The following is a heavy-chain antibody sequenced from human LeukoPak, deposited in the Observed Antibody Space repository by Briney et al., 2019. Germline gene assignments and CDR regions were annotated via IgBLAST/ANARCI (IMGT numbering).Heavy chain of an antibody. D-gene: IGHD3-22*01. Sequence: PGRSLRLSCAASGFTFSSYGMHWVRQAPGKGLEWVAVISYDGSNKYYADSVKGRFTISRDNSKNTLYLQMNSLRAEDTAVYYCAKGSSLAYYYDSSVRTGWYSFDYWGQGTLVTVSS. CDR1: GFTFSSYG. J-gene: IGHJ4*02. V-gene: IGHV3-30*18. CDR3: AKGSSLAYYYDSSVRTGWYSFDY. CDR2: ISYDGSNK.